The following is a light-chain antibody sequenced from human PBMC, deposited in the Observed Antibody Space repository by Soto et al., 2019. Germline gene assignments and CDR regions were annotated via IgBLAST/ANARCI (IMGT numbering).Light chain of an antibody. J-gene: IGLJ1*01. Sequence: QSVLTQPPSASRTPGQRVTISCAGSCSNIGSNTVNWYQQLPGTAPKPLIYSNNQRPSGVPDRFSGSKSGTSASLAISGLQSEDEADYYCAAWDDSLNGYVFGTGTKLTVL. CDR2: SNN. V-gene: IGLV1-44*01. CDR3: AAWDDSLNGYV. CDR1: CSNIGSNT.